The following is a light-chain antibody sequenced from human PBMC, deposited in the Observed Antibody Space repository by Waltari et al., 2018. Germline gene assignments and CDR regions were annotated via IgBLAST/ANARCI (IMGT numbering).Light chain of an antibody. CDR2: SND. CDR1: YSNIGSNV. V-gene: IGLV1-44*01. CDR3: STWDDRLTGVV. J-gene: IGLJ3*02. Sequence: QSVLTQPPSASATPGQRVTIPCSGSYSNIGSNVVNWYQQLPGTGPSLLIYSNDQRPSGVPDRFSGSKSGNSASLAISGLQSEDEADYDCSTWDDRLTGVVFGGGTKVTVL.